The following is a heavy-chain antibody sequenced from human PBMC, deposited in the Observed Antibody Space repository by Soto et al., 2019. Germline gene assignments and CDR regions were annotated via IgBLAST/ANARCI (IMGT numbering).Heavy chain of an antibody. CDR3: AREGYYSGSGSYSPPRYYGMDV. D-gene: IGHD3-10*01. Sequence: ASVKVSCKASGYTFSSYGISWVRQAPGQGLGWMGWISDYNGNTNYAHNFQGRVRMTTDTFTRTVYLELRSLRPDDTAVYFCAREGYYSGSGSYSPPRYYGMDVWGQGTTVTVSS. CDR1: GYTFSSYG. CDR2: ISDYNGNT. V-gene: IGHV1-18*01. J-gene: IGHJ6*02.